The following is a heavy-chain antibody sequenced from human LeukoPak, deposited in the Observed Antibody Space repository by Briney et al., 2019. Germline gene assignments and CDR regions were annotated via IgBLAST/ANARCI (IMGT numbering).Heavy chain of an antibody. CDR1: GFTFSSYT. D-gene: IGHD1-26*01. Sequence: GGSLRLSCAASGFTFSSYTITWVRQAPGKGLEWVSSITSTASHINYANSAKGRFTISRDNAKKSVFLQMNSLRDEDTAVYYCARVLLGATTINYYYYYMDVWGKGTTVTVSS. CDR3: ARVLLGATTINYYYYYMDV. V-gene: IGHV3-21*01. CDR2: ITSTASHI. J-gene: IGHJ6*03.